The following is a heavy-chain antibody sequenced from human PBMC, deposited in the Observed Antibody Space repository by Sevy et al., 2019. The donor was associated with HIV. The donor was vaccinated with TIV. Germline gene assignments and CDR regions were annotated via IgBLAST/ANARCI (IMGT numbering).Heavy chain of an antibody. CDR2: INHSGST. Sequence: SETLSLTCAVYGGSFIGYYWSWIRQPPGKGLEWIGEINHSGSTNYNPSLKSRVTISVDTSKNQFSLKLSSVTAADTAVYYCARRIAAAGYYYYGMDVWGQGTTVTVSS. J-gene: IGHJ6*02. D-gene: IGHD6-13*01. V-gene: IGHV4-34*01. CDR1: GGSFIGYY. CDR3: ARRIAAAGYYYYGMDV.